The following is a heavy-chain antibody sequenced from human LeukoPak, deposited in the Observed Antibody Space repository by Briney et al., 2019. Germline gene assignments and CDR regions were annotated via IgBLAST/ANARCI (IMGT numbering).Heavy chain of an antibody. D-gene: IGHD5-24*01. Sequence: PVGSLRLSCAASGFTFSSYSMNWVRQAPGKGLEWVSYISSSSSTIYYADSVKGRFTISRDNAKNSLYLQMNSLRAEDTAVYYCAGAVFRWRDKALDIWGQGTMVTVSS. CDR3: AGAVFRWRDKALDI. CDR2: ISSSSSTI. CDR1: GFTFSSYS. V-gene: IGHV3-48*01. J-gene: IGHJ3*02.